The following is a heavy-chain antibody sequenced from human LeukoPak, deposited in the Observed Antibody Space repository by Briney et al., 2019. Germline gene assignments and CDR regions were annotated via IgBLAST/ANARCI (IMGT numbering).Heavy chain of an antibody. D-gene: IGHD1-26*01. CDR2: IRYDGSNK. V-gene: IGHV3-30*02. Sequence: GGSLRLSCAASRFTFSSYGMHWVRQAPGKGLEWVAFIRYDGSNKYYADSVKGRFTISRDNSKNTLYLQMNSLRAEDTAVYYCAHLEDSGSYEGIDYWGQGTLVTVSS. CDR3: AHLEDSGSYEGIDY. CDR1: RFTFSSYG. J-gene: IGHJ4*02.